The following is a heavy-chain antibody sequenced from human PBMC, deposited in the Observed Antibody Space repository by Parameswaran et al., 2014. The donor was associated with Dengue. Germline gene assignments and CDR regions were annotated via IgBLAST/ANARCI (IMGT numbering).Heavy chain of an antibody. CDR2: IYYSGST. CDR3: ASSGGVGSGYFDY. V-gene: IGHV4-59*01. D-gene: IGHD3-10*01. J-gene: IGHJ4*02. Sequence: RWIRQPPGKGLEWIGYIYYSGSTNYNPSLKSRVTISVDTSKNQFSLKLSSVTAADTAVYYCASSGGVGSGYFDYWGQGTLVTVSS.